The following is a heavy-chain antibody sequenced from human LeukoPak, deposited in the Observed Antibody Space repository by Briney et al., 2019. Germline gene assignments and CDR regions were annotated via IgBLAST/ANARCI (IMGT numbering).Heavy chain of an antibody. CDR1: GFTFSSYG. J-gene: IGHJ4*02. V-gene: IGHV3-30*02. CDR2: IRYDGSNK. Sequence: GGSLRLSCAASGFTFSSYGMHWVRQAPGKGLEWVAFIRYDGSNKYYADSVKGRFTISRDNSKNTLYLQMNSLRAEDTAVYYCAKVPLWFGELSIADWGQGTLVTVSS. CDR3: AKVPLWFGELSIAD. D-gene: IGHD3-10*01.